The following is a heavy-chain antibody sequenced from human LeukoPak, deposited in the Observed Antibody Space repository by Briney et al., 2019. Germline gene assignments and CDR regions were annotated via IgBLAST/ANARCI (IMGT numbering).Heavy chain of an antibody. CDR1: SGSISSGTYY. CDR2: IYTSGST. Sequence: SETLSLTCSVSSGSISSGTYYWSWIRQPAGTGLEWIGRIYTSGSTNYNPSLESRVTISVDTSKNQFSLNLSSVTTADTAVYYCARYNTAGYYFDYRGQGTLVTVSS. CDR3: ARYNTAGYYFDY. D-gene: IGHD1-1*01. V-gene: IGHV4-61*02. J-gene: IGHJ4*02.